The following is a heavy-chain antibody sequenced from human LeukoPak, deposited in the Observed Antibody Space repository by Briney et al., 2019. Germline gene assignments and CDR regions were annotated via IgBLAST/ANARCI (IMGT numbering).Heavy chain of an antibody. V-gene: IGHV1-18*01. Sequence: ASVKVSCKASGYTFTSYGISWVRQAPGQGLEWMGWISAYNGNTNYAQKLQGRVTMTTDTSTSTAYMELSSLRSEDTAVYYCARPIHNPLRYYYYMDVWGKGTTVTVSS. J-gene: IGHJ6*03. D-gene: IGHD3-10*01. CDR1: GYTFTSYG. CDR3: ARPIHNPLRYYYYMDV. CDR2: ISAYNGNT.